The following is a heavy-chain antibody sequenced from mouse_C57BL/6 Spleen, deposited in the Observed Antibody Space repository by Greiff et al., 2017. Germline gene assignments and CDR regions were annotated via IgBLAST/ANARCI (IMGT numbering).Heavy chain of an antibody. CDR1: GFSFNTYA. V-gene: IGHV10-1*01. CDR2: IRSKSNNYAT. CDR3: VRHGGDY. Sequence: VQLKEPGGGLVQPKGSLKLSCAASGFSFNTYAMNWVRQAPGQGLEWVARIRSKSNNYATYYADSVKARFTISTDESEIMLYLQINYLKTEDTAIYYCVRHGGDYWGQGTSVTVSS. J-gene: IGHJ4*01.